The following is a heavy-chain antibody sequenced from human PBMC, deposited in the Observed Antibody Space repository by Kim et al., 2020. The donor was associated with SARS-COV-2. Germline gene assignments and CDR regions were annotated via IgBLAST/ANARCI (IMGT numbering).Heavy chain of an antibody. D-gene: IGHD2-2*02. Sequence: GGSLRLSCGASGFIFTNYAMSWVRQAPGKGLEWVSIISGSGAETRDADSVKGRFTISRDNSKNTVFLDMNSVRDDDTAVYYCAKGDCSSTSCYTTDFWGRGTLVTVSS. J-gene: IGHJ4*02. V-gene: IGHV3-23*01. CDR1: GFIFTNYA. CDR2: ISGSGAET. CDR3: AKGDCSSTSCYTTDF.